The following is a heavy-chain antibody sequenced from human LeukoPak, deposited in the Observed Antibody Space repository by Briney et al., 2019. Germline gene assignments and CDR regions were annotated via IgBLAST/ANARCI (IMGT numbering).Heavy chain of an antibody. J-gene: IGHJ4*02. V-gene: IGHV1-8*03. CDR1: GYTFTSYD. CDR3: ALIPSFQVVPADY. D-gene: IGHD2-2*01. CDR2: MNPNSGNT. Sequence: GASVKVSCKASGYTFTSYDINWVRQATGQGFEWMGWMNPNSGNTGYAQKFQGRVTITRNTSISTAYMELSSLRSEDTAVYYCALIPSFQVVPADYWGQGTLVTVSS.